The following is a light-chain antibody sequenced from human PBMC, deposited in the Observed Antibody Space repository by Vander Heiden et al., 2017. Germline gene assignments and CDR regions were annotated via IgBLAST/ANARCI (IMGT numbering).Light chain of an antibody. V-gene: IGKV1-39*01. CDR1: QCISSY. CDR3: QQSYSTPHT. CDR2: AAS. Sequence: DIQLTQSPSSLSASVGDRVTITGGASQCISSYVNWYQQKPGKAPKLLIYAASSLQSGVPSRFSGSGSGTDFTLTISSLQPEDFATYYCQQSYSTPHTFGQGTKLEIK. J-gene: IGKJ2*01.